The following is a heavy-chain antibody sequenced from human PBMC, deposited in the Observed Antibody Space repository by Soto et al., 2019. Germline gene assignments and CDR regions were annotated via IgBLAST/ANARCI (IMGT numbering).Heavy chain of an antibody. V-gene: IGHV3-9*01. J-gene: IGHJ4*02. CDR2: ISWNSGNI. CDR1: GFTFEDYA. CDR3: AKMVTWDSSGYYQGGFDC. Sequence: EMHLVESGGGLVQPGRSLTISCAASGFTFEDYAMHWVRQTPGKGLEWVSGISWNSGNIIYADSVKGRFTISRDNAKNSRYLQMNSLRPEETALYDCAKMVTWDSSGYYQGGFDCWGQGTLVTVSS. D-gene: IGHD3-22*01.